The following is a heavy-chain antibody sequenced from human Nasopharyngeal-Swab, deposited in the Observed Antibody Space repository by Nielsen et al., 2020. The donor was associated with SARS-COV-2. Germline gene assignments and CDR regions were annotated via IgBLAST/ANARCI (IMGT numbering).Heavy chain of an antibody. D-gene: IGHD4-17*01. CDR3: AREGPWYYGDYYYGMGV. V-gene: IGHV4-59*01. J-gene: IGHJ6*02. Sequence: SETLSLTCTVSGGSISSYYWSWIRQPPGKGLEWIGYIYYSGSTNYNPTLKSRVTISVDTSKNQFSLKLSSVTAADTAVYYCAREGPWYYGDYYYGMGVWGQGTTVTVSS. CDR1: GGSISSYY. CDR2: IYYSGST.